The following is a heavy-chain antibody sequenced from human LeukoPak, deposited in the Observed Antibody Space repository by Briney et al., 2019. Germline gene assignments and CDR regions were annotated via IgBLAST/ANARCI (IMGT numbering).Heavy chain of an antibody. CDR3: AREDIVVVPAAIPYYYYGMDV. J-gene: IGHJ6*02. CDR2: INPSGGST. V-gene: IGHV1-46*01. D-gene: IGHD2-2*01. CDR1: GYTFTSYY. Sequence: ASVKVSCKASGYTFTSYYMHWVRQAPGQGLEWMGLINPSGGSTSYAQKFQGRVTMTRDTSTSTVYMELSSLRSEDTAVYYCAREDIVVVPAAIPYYYYGMDVWGQGTTVTVSS.